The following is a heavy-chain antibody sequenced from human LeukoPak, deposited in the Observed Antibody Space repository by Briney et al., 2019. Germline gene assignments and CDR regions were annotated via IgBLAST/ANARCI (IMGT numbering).Heavy chain of an antibody. D-gene: IGHD6-19*01. CDR3: ASERRYSSGRWDYYFDY. CDR1: GGSFSSYY. V-gene: IGHV4-34*01. Sequence: SETLSLTCAVYGGSFSSYYWGWIRQPPGKGLEWIGEINHSGGTNYNPSIKSRVTISVDTPKNQFSLKLSSVTAADTAVYYCASERRYSSGRWDYYFDYWGQGTLVTVSS. CDR2: INHSGGT. J-gene: IGHJ4*02.